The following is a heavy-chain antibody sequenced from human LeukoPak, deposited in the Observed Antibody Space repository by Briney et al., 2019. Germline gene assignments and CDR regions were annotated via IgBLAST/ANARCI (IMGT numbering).Heavy chain of an antibody. Sequence: PGGSLRLSCAASGFTFTYYWMKWVRQAPGKGLEWVANIKQDGIEKNYVDSVKGRFTLSRDNAKNSLYLQMSSLRAEDTAVYYCARVAQSWGQGTLVTVSS. CDR2: IKQDGIEK. CDR3: ARVAQS. CDR1: GFTFTYYW. J-gene: IGHJ5*02. V-gene: IGHV3-7*01. D-gene: IGHD5-12*01.